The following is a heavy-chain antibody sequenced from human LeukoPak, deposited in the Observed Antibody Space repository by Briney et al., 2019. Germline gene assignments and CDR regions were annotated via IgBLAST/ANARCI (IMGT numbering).Heavy chain of an antibody. CDR1: GYTFTGYY. J-gene: IGHJ5*02. Sequence: ASVKVSCKASGYTFTGYYMHWVRQAPGQGLEWMGWINPNSGGTNYAQKFQGRVTMPRDTSISTVYMELSRLRSDDTGVYYCASGITAPNWFDPWGQGTLVTVSS. D-gene: IGHD6-13*01. CDR3: ASGITAPNWFDP. CDR2: INPNSGGT. V-gene: IGHV1-2*02.